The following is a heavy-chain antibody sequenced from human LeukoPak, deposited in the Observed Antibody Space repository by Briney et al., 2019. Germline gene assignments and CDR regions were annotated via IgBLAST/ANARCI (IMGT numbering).Heavy chain of an antibody. CDR2: ISGDGGST. Sequence: PGGSPEDPWAGSGLNFDDYPMHWVRQAPGKGLEWVSLISGDGGSTNYVDSVKGRFTISRDNSKNSLYLQMNSLRTEDTALYYCVKDTMVDTVVFGAFHIWGQGTMVTVSS. CDR3: VKDTMVDTVVFGAFHI. D-gene: IGHD5-18*01. V-gene: IGHV3-43*02. CDR1: GLNFDDYP. J-gene: IGHJ3*02.